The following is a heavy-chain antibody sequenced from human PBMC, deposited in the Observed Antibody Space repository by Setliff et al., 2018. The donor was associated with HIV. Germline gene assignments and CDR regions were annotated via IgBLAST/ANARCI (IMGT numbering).Heavy chain of an antibody. J-gene: IGHJ4*02. V-gene: IGHV4-39*01. D-gene: IGHD2-21*02. CDR1: GGSASNSRYY. Sequence: SETLSLTCTVSGGSASNSRYYWAWIRQPPGKGLEYIGSIHYNERTYYNPSLKSRVTISIDTSKNQFSLILTSVTAADTADYYCAAFFVNPVMTQDFWGQGTLVTVSS. CDR2: IHYNERT. CDR3: AAFFVNPVMTQDF.